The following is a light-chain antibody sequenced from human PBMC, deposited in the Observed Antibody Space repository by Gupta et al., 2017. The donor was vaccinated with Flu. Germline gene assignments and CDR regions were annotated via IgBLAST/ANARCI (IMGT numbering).Light chain of an antibody. V-gene: IGLV1-51*01. Sequence: QSVLTQPPSVSAAPGQKVTIPCSGGSSNIGNNYVSWYQQLPGTAPKLLIYDNNKRPSGISDRFSGSKSGTSATLGITGLQTGDEADYFGGTWDSSLSALVFGGGAKVTVL. CDR1: SSNIGNNY. CDR3: GTWDSSLSALV. J-gene: IGLJ3*02. CDR2: DNN.